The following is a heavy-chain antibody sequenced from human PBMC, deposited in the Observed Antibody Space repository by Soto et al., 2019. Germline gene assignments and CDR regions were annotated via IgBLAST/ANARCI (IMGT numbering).Heavy chain of an antibody. D-gene: IGHD3-3*01. CDR3: ARDLSLRFLNLKHYYGMDV. CDR2: IIPIFGTA. J-gene: IGHJ6*02. CDR1: GGTFSSYA. Sequence: GASVKVSCKASGGTFSSYAISWVRQAPGQGLEWMGGIIPIFGTANYAQKFQGRVTITADESTSTAYMELSSLRSEDTAVYYCARDLSLRFLNLKHYYGMDVWGQGATVTVSS. V-gene: IGHV1-69*13.